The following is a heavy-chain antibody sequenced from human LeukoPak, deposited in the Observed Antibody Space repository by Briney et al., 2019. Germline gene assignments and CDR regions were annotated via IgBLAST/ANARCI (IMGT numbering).Heavy chain of an antibody. CDR2: INERGSET. D-gene: IGHD2-15*01. CDR3: AKDYSFSNFN. CDR1: GFMFPNHW. J-gene: IGHJ4*02. Sequence: GGSLRLSCAASGFMFPNHWMTWVRQAPGKGLEWVANINERGSETYYADYVKGRFTISRDNIKKSLFLQLNSLSVEDTAMYYCAKDYSFSNFNWGQGTLVTVSS. V-gene: IGHV3-7*01.